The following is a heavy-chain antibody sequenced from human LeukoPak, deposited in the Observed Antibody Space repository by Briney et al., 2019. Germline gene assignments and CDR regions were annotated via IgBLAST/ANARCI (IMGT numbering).Heavy chain of an antibody. J-gene: IGHJ1*01. V-gene: IGHV3-23*01. D-gene: IGHD3-3*02. Sequence: GGSLRLSCAASGFTFSSYAMSWVRQAPGKGLEWVSGVSGSGGVTYHAESVKGRFTISRDNSKNTLHLQMNSLRAEDTAVYYCATFLAIVTARDSLYFQHWGQGTLVTVSS. CDR3: ATFLAIVTARDSLYFQH. CDR2: VSGSGGVT. CDR1: GFTFSSYA.